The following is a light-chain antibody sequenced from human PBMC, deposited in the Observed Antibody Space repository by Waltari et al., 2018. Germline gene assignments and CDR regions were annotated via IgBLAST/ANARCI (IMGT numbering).Light chain of an antibody. CDR3: SSCASSSTLL. Sequence: QSALTQPASVSGSPGQSITISCTGTSSDVGGYNYVSWYQQHPGKAPKLMIYDVNERPSGVSNRFSGSKSGNTASLTISGLQAEDEADYYCSSCASSSTLLFGGGNKLTVL. J-gene: IGLJ2*01. V-gene: IGLV2-14*01. CDR1: SSDVGGYNY. CDR2: DVN.